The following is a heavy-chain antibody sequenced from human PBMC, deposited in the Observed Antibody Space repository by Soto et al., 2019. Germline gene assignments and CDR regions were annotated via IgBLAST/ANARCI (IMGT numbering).Heavy chain of an antibody. D-gene: IGHD3-10*01. V-gene: IGHV5-51*01. Sequence: PGESLKISCKGSGYSFTKYWIGWVRQMPGKGLEWMAIIYPDESDTRYSPSFQGQVTISADKSISTAYLQWSSLKASDTAMYYCARLVRGVIITEVLDWGQGTLVTVSS. CDR2: IYPDESDT. CDR1: GYSFTKYW. J-gene: IGHJ4*02. CDR3: ARLVRGVIITEVLD.